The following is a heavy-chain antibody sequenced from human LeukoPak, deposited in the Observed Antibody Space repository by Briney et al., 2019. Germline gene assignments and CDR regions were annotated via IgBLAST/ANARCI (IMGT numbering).Heavy chain of an antibody. CDR1: GGSISSGSYY. J-gene: IGHJ6*03. CDR3: ASRYCTNGVCPYYYMDV. Sequence: SETLSLTCTVSGGSISSGSYYWSWIRQPAGKGLEWIGRIYTSGSTNYNPSLKSRVTISVDTSKNQFSLKLSSVTAADTAVYYCASRYCTNGVCPYYYMDVWGKGTTVTVSS. CDR2: IYTSGST. D-gene: IGHD2-8*01. V-gene: IGHV4-61*02.